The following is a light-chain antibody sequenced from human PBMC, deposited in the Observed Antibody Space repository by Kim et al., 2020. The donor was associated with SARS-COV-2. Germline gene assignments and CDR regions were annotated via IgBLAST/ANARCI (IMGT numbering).Light chain of an antibody. J-gene: IGKJ1*01. CDR2: GAS. V-gene: IGKV3-20*01. CDR1: QSVSSNS. CDR3: QQYGSSPRT. Sequence: EIVLTQSPGTLSLSPGERATLSCRASQSVSSNSLAWYQQKPGQAPRLLIYGASSRATGIPDRFSGSGSGTDFTLTINRLEPEDFAVYYCQQYGSSPRTFGQGTKVDIK.